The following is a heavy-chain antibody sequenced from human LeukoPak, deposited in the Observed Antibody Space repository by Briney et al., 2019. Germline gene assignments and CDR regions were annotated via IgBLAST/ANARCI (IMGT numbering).Heavy chain of an antibody. J-gene: IGHJ4*02. CDR1: GFTFSSYA. D-gene: IGHD3-22*01. Sequence: PGGSLRLSCAASGFTFSSYAMSRVRQAPGKGLEWVSAISGSGGSTYYADSVKGRFTISRDNSKNTLYLQMNSLRAEDTAVYYCAREPMIVVVIPYFDYWGQGTLVTVSS. V-gene: IGHV3-23*01. CDR2: ISGSGGST. CDR3: AREPMIVVVIPYFDY.